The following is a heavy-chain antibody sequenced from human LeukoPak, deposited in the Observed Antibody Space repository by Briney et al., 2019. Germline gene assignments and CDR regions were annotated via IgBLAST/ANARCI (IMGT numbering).Heavy chain of an antibody. Sequence: PGGSLRLSCAASGFTFSSYSMNWVRQAPGKGLEWVALISSDGFNEYYADSVRGRFTISRDTSKNTLYLEMKSLRPEDTAIYYCARYSNHFYYSGMDVWGQGTTVTVSS. CDR3: ARYSNHFYYSGMDV. V-gene: IGHV3-30*03. D-gene: IGHD2-21*01. CDR1: GFTFSSYS. J-gene: IGHJ6*02. CDR2: ISSDGFNE.